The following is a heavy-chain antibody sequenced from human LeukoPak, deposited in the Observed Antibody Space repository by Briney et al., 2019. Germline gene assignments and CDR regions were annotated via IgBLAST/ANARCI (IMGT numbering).Heavy chain of an antibody. CDR3: AREGEDSYGPRGDWYYYGMDV. D-gene: IGHD5-18*01. V-gene: IGHV4-61*02. CDR2: IYTSGSI. J-gene: IGHJ6*02. Sequence: SQSMSLTRTVAARSISSGSYYWSWIRENAGKGLEWIGRIYTSGSINYNPSLKSRFTISVDTSKNQFSLKLSSVTAADTAVYYCAREGEDSYGPRGDWYYYGMDVWGQGTTVTVSS. CDR1: ARSISSGSYY.